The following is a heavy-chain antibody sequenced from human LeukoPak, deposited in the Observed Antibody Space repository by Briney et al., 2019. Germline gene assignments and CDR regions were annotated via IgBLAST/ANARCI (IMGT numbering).Heavy chain of an antibody. CDR1: GGSISSGSYY. CDR3: ARVGCSSTGCYGWFYYMDV. CDR2: IYTSGST. V-gene: IGHV4-61*02. Sequence: SQTLSLTCTVSGGSISSGSYYWSWIRQPAGKGLEWIGRIYTSGSTNYNPSLKSRVTISVDTSKNQFSLKLSSVTAADTAVYYCARVGCSSTGCYGWFYYMDVWGKGTTVTVSS. J-gene: IGHJ6*03. D-gene: IGHD2-2*01.